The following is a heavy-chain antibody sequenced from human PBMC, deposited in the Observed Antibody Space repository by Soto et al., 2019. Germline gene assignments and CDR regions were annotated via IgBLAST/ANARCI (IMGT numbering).Heavy chain of an antibody. CDR3: ARQGTTVTMMDY. V-gene: IGHV5-51*01. CDR1: GHSFTTSW. J-gene: IGHJ4*02. D-gene: IGHD3-22*01. Sequence: GESLKISCRGSGHSFTTSWIGWVRQMPGKGLEWMGIIYPDDSDNRYSQSFQGQVTISADKSISTAYLQWSSLKASDSAMYYCARQGTTVTMMDYWGKGTLVTVSS. CDR2: IYPDDSDN.